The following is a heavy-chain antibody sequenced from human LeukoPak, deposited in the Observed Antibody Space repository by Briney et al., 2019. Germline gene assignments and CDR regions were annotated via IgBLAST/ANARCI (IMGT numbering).Heavy chain of an antibody. CDR2: IYPGDSDS. D-gene: IGHD6-19*01. Sequence: PGESLKISCTGSGYSFTSYLIGWARPMPGKVLEWMGIIYPGDSDSRYSPSFQGQVTISAAKSITTAYLQWSSLKASDTAMYYCARLIAVAGTGWFDPWGQGTLVTVSS. V-gene: IGHV5-51*01. CDR3: ARLIAVAGTGWFDP. J-gene: IGHJ5*02. CDR1: GYSFTSYL.